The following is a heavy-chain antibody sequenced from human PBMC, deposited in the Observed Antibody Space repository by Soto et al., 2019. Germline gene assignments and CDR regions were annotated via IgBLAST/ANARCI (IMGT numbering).Heavy chain of an antibody. J-gene: IGHJ6*02. D-gene: IGHD6-19*01. CDR2: ISSSSSYI. CDR1: GFTFSSYS. V-gene: IGHV3-21*01. CDR3: ASEQWAGGMDV. Sequence: GGSLRLSCAASGFTFSSYSMIWVRQAPGKGLEWVSSISSSSSYIYYADSVKGRFTISRDTAKNSLYLQMNSLRAEDTAVYYCASEQWAGGMDVWGQGTTVTVSS.